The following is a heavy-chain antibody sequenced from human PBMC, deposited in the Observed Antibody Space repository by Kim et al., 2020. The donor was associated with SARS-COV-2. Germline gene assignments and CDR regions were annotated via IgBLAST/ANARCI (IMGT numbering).Heavy chain of an antibody. CDR3: ARDHGIAVARPPEFDP. V-gene: IGHV3-21*01. J-gene: IGHJ5*02. Sequence: SVNSRFTISRDNAKNSLYLQMNSLRAEDTAVYYCARDHGIAVARPPEFDPWGQGTLVTVSS. D-gene: IGHD6-19*01.